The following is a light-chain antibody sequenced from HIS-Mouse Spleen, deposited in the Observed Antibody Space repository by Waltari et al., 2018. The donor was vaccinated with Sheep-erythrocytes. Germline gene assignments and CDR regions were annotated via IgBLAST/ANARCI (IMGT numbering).Light chain of an antibody. CDR3: CSYAGSYNHV. V-gene: IGLV2-11*01. J-gene: IGLJ1*01. CDR2: DVS. Sequence: QSALTQPRSVSGSPGQSVTISCTGTSSDVGGYNYVSWYQQHPGKAPKRMIYDVSKPPSGVPVRFSGSKSGNTASLTISGLQAEDEADYYCCSYAGSYNHVFATGTKVTVL. CDR1: SSDVGGYNY.